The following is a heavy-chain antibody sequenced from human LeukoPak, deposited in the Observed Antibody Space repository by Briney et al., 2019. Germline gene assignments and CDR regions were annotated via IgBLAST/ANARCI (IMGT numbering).Heavy chain of an antibody. Sequence: TSSETLSLTCAVYGGSFSGSYWSWIRQPPGKWLEWIGEINHRGSTNNNPPFKSRATLSVDTSKKQYTRKLSAVTAADTAVYYCARRPPTIYKRFAPWGQGTLVTVSS. CDR1: GGSFSGSY. D-gene: IGHD3-9*01. J-gene: IGHJ5*02. CDR3: ARRPPTIYKRFAP. V-gene: IGHV4-34*04. CDR2: INHRGST.